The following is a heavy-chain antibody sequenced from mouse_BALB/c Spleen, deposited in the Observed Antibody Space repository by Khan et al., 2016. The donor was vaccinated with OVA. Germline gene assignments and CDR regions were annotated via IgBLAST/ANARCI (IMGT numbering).Heavy chain of an antibody. Sequence: QVQLKESGPGLVAPSQSLSITCTVSGFSLSSYGVNWVRQPPGKGLEWLGVIWGDGSTNYHSALTSRLSISKDNSKSHVFLKLNSLQSDDTATYYCAKWGDLYAMDYWGQGTSVTVSS. CDR3: AKWGDLYAMDY. CDR2: IWGDGST. V-gene: IGHV2-3*01. CDR1: GFSLSSYG. J-gene: IGHJ4*01.